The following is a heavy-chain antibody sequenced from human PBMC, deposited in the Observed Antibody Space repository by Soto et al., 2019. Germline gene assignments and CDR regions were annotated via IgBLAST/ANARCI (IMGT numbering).Heavy chain of an antibody. Sequence: ASVKVSCKASGYTFTSYGISWVRQAPGQGLEWMGWISVYNGNTNYAQKLQGRVTMTTDTSTSTAYMELRSLRSDDTAVYYCARGRAGVVVAASFXYWGQGTLVXVSS. CDR2: ISVYNGNT. J-gene: IGHJ4*02. V-gene: IGHV1-18*01. CDR3: ARGRAGVVVAASFXY. D-gene: IGHD2-15*01. CDR1: GYTFTSYG.